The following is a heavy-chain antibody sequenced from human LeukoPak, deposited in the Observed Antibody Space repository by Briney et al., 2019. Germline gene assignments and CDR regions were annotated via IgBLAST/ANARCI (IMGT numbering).Heavy chain of an antibody. J-gene: IGHJ6*03. V-gene: IGHV4-34*01. CDR3: FAVAGTSAYYYYMDV. D-gene: IGHD6-19*01. Sequence: SETLSLTCAVYGGSFSGYYWSWIRQPPGKGLEWIGEINHSGSTNYNPSLKSRVTISVDTSKNQFSLKLSSVTAADTAVYYCFAVAGTSAYYYYMDVWGKGTTVTVSS. CDR2: INHSGST. CDR1: GGSFSGYY.